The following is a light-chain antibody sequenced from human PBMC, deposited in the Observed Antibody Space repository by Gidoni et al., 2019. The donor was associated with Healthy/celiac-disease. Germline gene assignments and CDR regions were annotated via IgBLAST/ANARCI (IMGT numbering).Light chain of an antibody. CDR3: SSYTSSSTPL. V-gene: IGLV2-14*01. Sequence: QSALTQPDSVSGSPGHSITISCTGTSSDVGGYHYVSWYQQHPGKAAKLMIYDVSNRPSGVSNRFSGSKSGNTASLTISGLQAEDEADYYCSSYTSSSTPLFGGGTKLTVL. CDR1: SSDVGGYHY. J-gene: IGLJ2*01. CDR2: DVS.